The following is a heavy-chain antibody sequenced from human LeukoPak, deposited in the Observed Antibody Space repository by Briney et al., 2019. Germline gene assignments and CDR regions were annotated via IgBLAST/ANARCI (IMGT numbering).Heavy chain of an antibody. CDR1: GGSISSGGYS. D-gene: IGHD6-13*01. J-gene: IGHJ4*02. CDR2: INHSGST. V-gene: IGHV4-34*01. CDR3: ARGSKAAAGTNYFDY. Sequence: SETLSLTCAVSGGSISSGGYSWSWIRQPPGKGLEWIGEINHSGSTNYNPSLKSRVTISVDTSKNQFSLKLSSVTAADTAVYYCARGSKAAAGTNYFDYWGQGTLVTVSS.